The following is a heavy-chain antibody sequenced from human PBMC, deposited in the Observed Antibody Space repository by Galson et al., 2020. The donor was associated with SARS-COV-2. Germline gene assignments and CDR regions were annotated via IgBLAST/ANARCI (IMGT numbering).Heavy chain of an antibody. D-gene: IGHD2-21*02. CDR2: IWYDGSNK. V-gene: IGHV3-33*01. CDR3: ARSHAVYFGGDCYLDY. CDR1: GLTFRSYA. Sequence: GGSLRPSCEASGLTFRSYAMHWARQAPGKGLEWVAVIWYDGSNKYYADSVKGRFTISRDNSKNTLYLQMNSLRAEDTAVYYCARSHAVYFGGDCYLDYWGQGTLLTGSS. J-gene: IGHJ4*02.